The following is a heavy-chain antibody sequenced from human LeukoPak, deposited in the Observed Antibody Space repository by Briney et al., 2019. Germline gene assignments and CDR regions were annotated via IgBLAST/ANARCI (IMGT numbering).Heavy chain of an antibody. J-gene: IGHJ4*02. V-gene: IGHV3-21*01. CDR2: IGATDAYI. CDR3: ARDQGTAGWPIDY. Sequence: GGSLRLSCAASGFTFINYGINWVRRAPGKGLEWVASIGATDAYIYYAPSLKGRFTISRDNAKNSVYLQMNSLRAEDTGVYYCARDQGTAGWPIDYWGQGALVTVSS. D-gene: IGHD6-19*01. CDR1: GFTFINYG.